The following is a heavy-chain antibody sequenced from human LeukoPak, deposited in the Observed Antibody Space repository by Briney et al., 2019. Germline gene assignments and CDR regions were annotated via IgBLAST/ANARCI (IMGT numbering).Heavy chain of an antibody. V-gene: IGHV3-66*01. J-gene: IGHJ4*02. CDR1: GFTFSSYA. CDR2: IYSGGST. D-gene: IGHD2-15*01. Sequence: GGSLRLSCAASGFTFSSYAMSWVRQAPGKGLEWVSVIYSGGSTYYADSVKGRFTISRDNSKNTLYLQMNSLRDEDTAVYYCARGGKAYCSGGSCYPFDYWGQGTLVTVSS. CDR3: ARGGKAYCSGGSCYPFDY.